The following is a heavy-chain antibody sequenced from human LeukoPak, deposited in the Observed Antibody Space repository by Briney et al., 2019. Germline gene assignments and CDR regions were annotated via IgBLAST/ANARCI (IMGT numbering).Heavy chain of an antibody. CDR3: AREWGMATITYFDY. CDR1: GFTVSSNY. CDR2: IYSGGST. Sequence: PRGSLRLSCAASGFTVSSNYMSWVRQAPGKGLEWVSVIYSGGSTYYADSVKGRFTISRDNSKNTLYLQMNSLRAEDTAVYYCAREWGMATITYFDYWGQGTLVTVSS. J-gene: IGHJ4*02. D-gene: IGHD5-24*01. V-gene: IGHV3-53*01.